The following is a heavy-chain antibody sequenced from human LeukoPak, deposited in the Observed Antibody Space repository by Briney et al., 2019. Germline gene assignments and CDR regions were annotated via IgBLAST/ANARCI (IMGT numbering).Heavy chain of an antibody. CDR3: AGNDYGDYKSSFDY. Sequence: SETLSLTCTVSGGSISSYYWSWFRQPPGKGLEWLGYIFYSGSTNYNPSLKSRVTISVDTSKNQFSLRLNSVTAADTAMYYCAGNDYGDYKSSFDYWGQGTLVTVSS. D-gene: IGHD4-17*01. CDR1: GGSISSYY. J-gene: IGHJ4*02. V-gene: IGHV4-59*01. CDR2: IFYSGST.